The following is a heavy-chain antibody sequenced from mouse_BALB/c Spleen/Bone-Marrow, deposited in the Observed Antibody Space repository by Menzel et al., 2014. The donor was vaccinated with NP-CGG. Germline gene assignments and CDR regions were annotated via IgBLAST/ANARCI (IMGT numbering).Heavy chain of an antibody. D-gene: IGHD3-2*01. Sequence: VKVVESGAELMKPGASVKISCKATGYTLSSYWIEWVKRRPGHGLEWIGEILPGSDSTNYNENFKGKATFTADTSSNTAYMQLNSLTSEDSAVYFCARDSSDYLAWFAYWGQGTLVTVSA. CDR1: GYTLSSYW. CDR3: ARDSSDYLAWFAY. J-gene: IGHJ3*01. V-gene: IGHV1-9*01. CDR2: ILPGSDST.